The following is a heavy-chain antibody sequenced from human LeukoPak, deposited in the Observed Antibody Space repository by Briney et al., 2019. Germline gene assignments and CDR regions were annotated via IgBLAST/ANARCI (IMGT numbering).Heavy chain of an antibody. V-gene: IGHV4-59*08. D-gene: IGHD6-13*01. Sequence: TSETLSLTCTVSGGSISSYYWSWIRQPPGKGLEWIGYIYYSGSTNYNPSLKSRVTISVDTSKNQFSLKLSSVTAADTAVYYCAGERGSSWYGTSHPIDYWGQGTLVTVSS. CDR1: GGSISSYY. J-gene: IGHJ4*02. CDR3: AGERGSSWYGTSHPIDY. CDR2: IYYSGST.